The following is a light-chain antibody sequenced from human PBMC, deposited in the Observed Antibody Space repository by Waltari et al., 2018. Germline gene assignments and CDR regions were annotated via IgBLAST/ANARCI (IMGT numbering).Light chain of an antibody. CDR1: SPNIGANYD. Sequence: QSVLTQPPSVSGAPGQRVTIPCTGSSPNIGANYDVPWYQQLPGTAPKLLICDNNNRPSGVPDRFSGSKSGTSASLAITGLQADDEADYYCQSYDRSLSAWVFGGGTKVTVL. CDR3: QSYDRSLSAWV. J-gene: IGLJ3*02. V-gene: IGLV1-40*01. CDR2: DNN.